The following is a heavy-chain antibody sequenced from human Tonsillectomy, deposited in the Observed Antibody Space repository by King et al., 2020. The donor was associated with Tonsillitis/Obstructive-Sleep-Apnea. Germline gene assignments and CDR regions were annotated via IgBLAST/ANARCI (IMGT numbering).Heavy chain of an antibody. D-gene: IGHD4-17*01. CDR3: ARGAPGDYGVWHPYSYYYMDV. Sequence: TLKESGPTLVKPTQTLTLTCTFSGFSLTTSRVGVGWIRQPPGKALEWLALIFWDDDKRYRSSLKSRLTITKDTSKNQVVLTMTNMDPVDTAAYYWARGAPGDYGVWHPYSYYYMDVWSKGTTVTVSS. V-gene: IGHV2-5*02. CDR1: GFSLTTSRVG. J-gene: IGHJ6*03. CDR2: IFWDDDK.